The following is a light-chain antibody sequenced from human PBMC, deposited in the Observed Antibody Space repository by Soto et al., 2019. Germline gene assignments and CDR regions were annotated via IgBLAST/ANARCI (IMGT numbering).Light chain of an antibody. J-gene: IGLJ1*01. CDR3: GSNLGLTTYV. CDR2: EVF. CDR1: RSHFETYNL. V-gene: IGLV2-23*02. Sequence: QSAPIKPAAGSVSPRQSLGSSCTGHRSHFETYNLVSWYQQHPGKVPKLIIYEVFKRPSGVSDRFSGSKSGNTVSLTISGLQAEDEAENQCGSNLGLTTYVFGTATKVTVL.